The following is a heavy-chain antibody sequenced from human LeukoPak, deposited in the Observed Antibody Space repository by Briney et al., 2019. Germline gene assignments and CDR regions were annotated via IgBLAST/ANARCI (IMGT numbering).Heavy chain of an antibody. V-gene: IGHV3-53*01. J-gene: IGHJ4*02. Sequence: GGSLRLSCEASGFTFGSYTMHWVRQAPGKGLEWVSLIYSGGSPYYADSVKGRFTISRDNSNNTLYLQMNSLRAEDTAVYYCARLAAAATPPLYWGQGTLVTVSS. CDR1: GFTFGSYT. D-gene: IGHD6-13*01. CDR3: ARLAAAATPPLY. CDR2: IYSGGSP.